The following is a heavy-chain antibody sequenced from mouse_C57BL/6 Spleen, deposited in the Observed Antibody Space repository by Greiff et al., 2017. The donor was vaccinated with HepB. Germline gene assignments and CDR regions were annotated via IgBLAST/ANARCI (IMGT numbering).Heavy chain of an antibody. J-gene: IGHJ1*03. CDR3: ARGIGSYGYFDV. Sequence: QVQLQQSGAELVRPGTSVKVSCKASGYAFTNYLIEWVKQRPGQGLEWIGVINPGSGGTNYNEKFKGKATLTADKSSSTAYMQLSSLTSEDSAVYFCARGIGSYGYFDVWGTGTTVTVSS. D-gene: IGHD2-14*01. V-gene: IGHV1-54*01. CDR2: INPGSGGT. CDR1: GYAFTNYL.